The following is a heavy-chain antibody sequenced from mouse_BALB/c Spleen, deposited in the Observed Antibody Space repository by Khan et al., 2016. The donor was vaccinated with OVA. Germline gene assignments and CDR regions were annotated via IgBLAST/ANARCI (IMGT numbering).Heavy chain of an antibody. CDR1: GFTFSSFG. CDR3: ARSGGNFHWYFDV. D-gene: IGHD2-1*01. CDR2: ISSGSSTI. V-gene: IGHV5-17*02. J-gene: IGHJ1*01. Sequence: EVQLVESGGGLVQPGGSRKLSCAASGFTFSSFGMHWVRQAPKKGLEWVAYISSGSSTIYYVDTVKGRFTISRDNPKNTLFLQMTSLRSEDTARYYCARSGGNFHWYFDVWGAGTSVTVSS.